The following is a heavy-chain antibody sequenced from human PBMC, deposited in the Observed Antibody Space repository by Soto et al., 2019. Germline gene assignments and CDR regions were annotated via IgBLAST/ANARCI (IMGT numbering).Heavy chain of an antibody. D-gene: IGHD6-6*01. Sequence: GGSLRLSCAASGFTFSSYAMHWVRQAPGKGLEWVAVISYDGSNKYYADSVKGRFTISRDNSKSTLYLQMNSLRAEDTAVYYCARGGRSSGRDYYYYGMDVWGQGTTVTVSS. V-gene: IGHV3-30-3*01. CDR3: ARGGRSSGRDYYYYGMDV. CDR1: GFTFSSYA. J-gene: IGHJ6*02. CDR2: ISYDGSNK.